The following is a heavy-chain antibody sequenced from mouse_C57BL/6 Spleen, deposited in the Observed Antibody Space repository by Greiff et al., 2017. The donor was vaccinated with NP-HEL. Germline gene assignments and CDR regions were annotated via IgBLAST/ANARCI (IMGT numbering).Heavy chain of an antibody. CDR2: IYPGDGDT. CDR3: ARSMVTTYFDY. D-gene: IGHD2-2*01. Sequence: VKLMESGAELVKPGASVKISCKASGYAFSSYWMNWVKQRPGKGLEWIGQIYPGDGDTNYNGKFKGKATLTADKSSSTAYMQLSSLTSEDSAVYFCARSMVTTYFDYWGQGTTLTVSS. V-gene: IGHV1-80*01. CDR1: GYAFSSYW. J-gene: IGHJ2*01.